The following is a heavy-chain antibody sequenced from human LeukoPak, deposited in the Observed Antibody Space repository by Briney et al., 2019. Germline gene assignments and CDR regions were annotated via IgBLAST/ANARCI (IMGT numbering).Heavy chain of an antibody. V-gene: IGHV1-2*07. D-gene: IGHD3-22*01. CDR2: INPNSGST. Sequence: EASVKVSCQASGYTFTDNYIFWVRQAPGQGLEWVGKINPNSGSTDHALKFEGRVTLTRDTSVSTAYMELSRLRSDDTAVYYCARARDYYDSSGFDYWGQGTLVTVSS. CDR3: ARARDYYDSSGFDY. J-gene: IGHJ4*02. CDR1: GYTFTDNY.